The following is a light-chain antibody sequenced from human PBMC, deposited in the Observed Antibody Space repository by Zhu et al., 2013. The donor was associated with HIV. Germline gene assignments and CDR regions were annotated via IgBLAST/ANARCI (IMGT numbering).Light chain of an antibody. CDR1: QNINGW. V-gene: IGKV1-5*03. CDR2: VTS. J-gene: IGKJ1*01. CDR3: LQYYSNLPT. Sequence: IQMTQSPSTLSASVGDRVTITCRASQNINGWLAWYQQRAGKAPKLLIRVTSTLQSGVPSRFSGSGSGTEFTLTIGSLQPDDFATYYCLQYYSNLPTFGQGTKVEVK.